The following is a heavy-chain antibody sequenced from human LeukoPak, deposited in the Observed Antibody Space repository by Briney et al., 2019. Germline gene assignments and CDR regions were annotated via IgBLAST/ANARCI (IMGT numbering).Heavy chain of an antibody. CDR2: IYTSGST. Sequence: SETLSLTCTVSGGSISSYYWSWIRQPAGKGLEWIGRIYTSGSTNYNPSLKSRVTMSVDTSKNQFSLKLSSVTAADTAVYYCASLRYSSGWYETGWFDPWGQGTLVTVSS. J-gene: IGHJ5*02. D-gene: IGHD6-19*01. CDR1: GGSISSYY. CDR3: ASLRYSSGWYETGWFDP. V-gene: IGHV4-4*07.